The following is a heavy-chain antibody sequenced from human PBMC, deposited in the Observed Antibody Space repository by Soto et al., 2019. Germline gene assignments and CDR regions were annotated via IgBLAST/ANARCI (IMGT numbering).Heavy chain of an antibody. CDR1: GGTFSSYA. CDR2: IIPIFGTA. D-gene: IGHD3-3*01. Sequence: SVKVSCKASGGTFSSYAISWVRQAPGQGLEWMGGIIPIFGTANYAQKFQGRVTITADESTSTAYMELSSLRSEDTAVYYCARDRGGYYDFWSGYPGHYYYYYGMDVWGQGTTVTVSS. CDR3: ARDRGGYYDFWSGYPGHYYYYYGMDV. V-gene: IGHV1-69*13. J-gene: IGHJ6*02.